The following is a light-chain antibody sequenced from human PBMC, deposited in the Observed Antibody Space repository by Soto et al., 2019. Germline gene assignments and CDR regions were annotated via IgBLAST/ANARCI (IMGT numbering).Light chain of an antibody. CDR2: EGT. V-gene: IGLV2-23*01. Sequence: QSVLTQPASVSGSPGQSITISCTGTSSDVGSYNLVSWYQQNPGKAPKLMIYEGTKRPSGVSDRFSGSKSGNTASMTISGLQAADEADYYCCSYAHDTRSGTVVFGGGTKVTVL. J-gene: IGLJ2*01. CDR3: CSYAHDTRSGTVV. CDR1: SSDVGSYNL.